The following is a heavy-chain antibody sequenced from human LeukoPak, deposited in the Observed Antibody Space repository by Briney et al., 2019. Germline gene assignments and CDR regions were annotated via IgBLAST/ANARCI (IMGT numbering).Heavy chain of an antibody. D-gene: IGHD4/OR15-4a*01. V-gene: IGHV3-23*01. CDR1: GFTFSSYA. CDR3: AKEIYGDPTGGRFQH. Sequence: GGSLRLSCAASGFTFSSYAMNWVRQAPGKGLEWVSSISGSGGSTYYADSVKGRFTIFRDNSKNTLYLQMKSLRAEDTAVYYCAKEIYGDPTGGRFQHWGQGTLVTVSS. J-gene: IGHJ1*01. CDR2: ISGSGGST.